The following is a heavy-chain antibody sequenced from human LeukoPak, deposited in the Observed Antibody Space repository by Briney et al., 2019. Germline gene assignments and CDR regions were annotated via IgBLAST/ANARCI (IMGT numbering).Heavy chain of an antibody. CDR1: GFTVSSNY. CDR3: ARGRGGYSNYYYYYYMDV. V-gene: IGHV3-53*01. J-gene: IGHJ6*03. Sequence: GGSLRLSCAASGFTVSSNYMSWVRQAPGKGLEWVSVIYSGGSTYYADSVKGRFTISRDNSKNTLYLQMNSLRAEDTAVYYCARGRGGYSNYYYYYYMDVWGKGTTVTVSS. CDR2: IYSGGST. D-gene: IGHD3-22*01.